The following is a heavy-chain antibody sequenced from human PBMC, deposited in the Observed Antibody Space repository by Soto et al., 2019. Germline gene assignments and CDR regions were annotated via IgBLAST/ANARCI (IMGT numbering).Heavy chain of an antibody. D-gene: IGHD1-26*01. Sequence: ASVKVSCKASGGTFSSYAISWVRQAPGQGLEWMGGIIPIFGNTNYAQKLQGRVTMTTDTSTSTAYMELRSLRSDDTAVYYCARDQGGSYYYWGQGTLVTVSS. V-gene: IGHV1-18*01. J-gene: IGHJ4*02. CDR3: ARDQGGSYYY. CDR1: GGTFSSYA. CDR2: IIPIFGNT.